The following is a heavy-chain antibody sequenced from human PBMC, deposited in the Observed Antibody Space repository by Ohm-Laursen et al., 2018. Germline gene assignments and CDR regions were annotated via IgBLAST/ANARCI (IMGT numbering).Heavy chain of an antibody. CDR1: GFTFGDYG. CDR2: ITWDSGSI. V-gene: IGHV3-9*01. Sequence: SLRLSCAASGFTFGDYGLHWVRQAPGKGLEWVSSITWDSGSIGYADSVEGRFTVSRDNARNSLYLQMNSLRSEDTALYYCAKDSGGRTQQVAEKGIDLWGQGTLATVSS. D-gene: IGHD6-13*01. CDR3: AKDSGGRTQQVAEKGIDL. J-gene: IGHJ5*02.